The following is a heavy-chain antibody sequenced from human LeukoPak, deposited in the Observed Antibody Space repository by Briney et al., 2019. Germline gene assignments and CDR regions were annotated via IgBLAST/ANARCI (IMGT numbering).Heavy chain of an antibody. CDR1: GFTFSGSA. CDR3: ATGTGYGDYILRYYGMDV. V-gene: IGHV3-73*01. J-gene: IGHJ6*02. CDR2: IRDKANSYAT. D-gene: IGHD4-17*01. Sequence: GGSLRLSCAASGFTFSGSAIHWVRQASGKGLEWVGRIRDKANSYATAYIASVKGRFTISRDDSKSTAYLQMSSLKTEDTAVYYCATGTGYGDYILRYYGMDVWGQGTTVTVSS.